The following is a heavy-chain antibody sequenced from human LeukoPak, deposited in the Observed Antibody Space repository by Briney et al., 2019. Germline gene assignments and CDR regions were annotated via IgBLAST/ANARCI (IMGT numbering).Heavy chain of an antibody. CDR2: FSLDTDRI. D-gene: IGHD2-15*01. CDR3: ARASPDRALKGCLDY. J-gene: IGHJ4*02. CDR1: GPRFEVCA. V-gene: IGHV3-9*03. Sequence: SLRLSCTVSGPRFEVCAMHWVRQVPGKGLEWGSGFSLDTDRIGYADSVKGRFTISRDNSKNTLYLQMGSLRAEDMAVYYCARASPDRALKGCLDYWGQGTLVTVSS.